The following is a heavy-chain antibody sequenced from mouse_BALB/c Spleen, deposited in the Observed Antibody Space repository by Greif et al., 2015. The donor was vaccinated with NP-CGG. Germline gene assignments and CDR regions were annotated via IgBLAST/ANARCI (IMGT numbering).Heavy chain of an antibody. CDR1: GVSLTSYG. V-gene: IGHV2-9*02. CDR3: ARDGYYAMDY. J-gene: IGHJ4*01. Sequence: VKLMESGPGLVAPSQGLSITCTVSGVSLTSYGVHWVRQPPGKGLEWLGVIWAGGSTNYNSALMSRLSISKDNSKSQVFLKMNSLQTDDTAMYYCARDGYYAMDYWGQGTSVAVSS. CDR2: IWAGGST.